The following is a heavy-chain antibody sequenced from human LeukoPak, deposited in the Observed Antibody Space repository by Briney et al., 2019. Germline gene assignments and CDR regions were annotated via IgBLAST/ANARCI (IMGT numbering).Heavy chain of an antibody. D-gene: IGHD3-3*01. CDR1: GFTFSSYA. V-gene: IGHV3-23*01. Sequence: GGSLRLSCAASGFTFSSYAMSWVRQAPGKRLEWVSAISGSGGSTYYADSVKGRFTISRDNSKNTLYLQMNSLRAEDTAVYYCAKGLEWLLYSHFDYWGQGTLVTVSS. CDR3: AKGLEWLLYSHFDY. J-gene: IGHJ4*02. CDR2: ISGSGGST.